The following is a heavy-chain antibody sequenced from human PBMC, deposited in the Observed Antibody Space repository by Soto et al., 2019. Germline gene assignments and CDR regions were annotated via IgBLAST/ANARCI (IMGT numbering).Heavy chain of an antibody. CDR1: GGSFSGYY. V-gene: IGHV4-34*01. Sequence: QVQLQQWGAGLLKPSETLSLTCAGYGGSFSGYYWSWIRQPPGKGLEWIGEINHSGSTNNNPSLKSRVTISVDTSKNQYSLKLSSVTAADTAVYYCARANIGYCSGGSCSPYYYYYMDVWGKGTTVTVSS. CDR3: ARANIGYCSGGSCSPYYYYYMDV. CDR2: INHSGST. J-gene: IGHJ6*03. D-gene: IGHD2-15*01.